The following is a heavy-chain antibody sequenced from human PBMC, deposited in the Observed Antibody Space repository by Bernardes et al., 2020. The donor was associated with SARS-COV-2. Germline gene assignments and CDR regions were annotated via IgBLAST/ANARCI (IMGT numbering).Heavy chain of an antibody. J-gene: IGHJ3*02. CDR3: ARGTKTRPFDI. V-gene: IGHV4-59*01. CDR1: GGSISSYY. CDR2: IYYSGST. Sequence: SETLSLTCTVSGGSISSYYWSRIRQPPGKGLEWIGYIYYSGSTNYNPSLKSRVTISVDTSKNQFSLKLSSVTAADTAVYYCARGTKTRPFDIWGQGTMVTVSS.